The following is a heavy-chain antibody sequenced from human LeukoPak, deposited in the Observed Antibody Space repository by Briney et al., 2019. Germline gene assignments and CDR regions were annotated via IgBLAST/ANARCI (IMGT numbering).Heavy chain of an antibody. CDR1: GGSISNYY. J-gene: IGHJ6*04. CDR3: ARVPAAISYYYYGMDV. D-gene: IGHD2-2*01. CDR2: IYYSGST. Sequence: SETLSLTCTASGGSISNYYWSWIRQPPGKGLEWIGYIYYSGSTNYNPSLKSRVTISVDTSKNQFSLKLSSVTAADTAVYYCARVPAAISYYYYGMDVWGKGTTVTVSS. V-gene: IGHV4-59*01.